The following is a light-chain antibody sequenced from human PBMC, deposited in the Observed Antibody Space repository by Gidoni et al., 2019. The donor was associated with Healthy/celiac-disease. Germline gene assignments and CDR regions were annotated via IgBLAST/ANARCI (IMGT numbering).Light chain of an antibody. CDR1: QSVSSSY. CDR3: QQYSSSLT. Sequence: EIELTQSPGTLSLSPGDRATLSCRASQSVSSSYLAWYQQKPGQAPRLLIYGASSRAAGIPSRFGGSASGTDFTLTISILEPEFFTVYCCQQYSSSLTFGGGTKVEIK. CDR2: GAS. J-gene: IGKJ4*01. V-gene: IGKV3-20*01.